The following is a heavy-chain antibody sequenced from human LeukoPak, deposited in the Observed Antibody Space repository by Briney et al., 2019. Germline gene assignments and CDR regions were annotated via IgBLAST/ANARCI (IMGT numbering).Heavy chain of an antibody. CDR1: GGSISSYY. CDR2: FYYSGST. CDR3: ARDRSYIWFDP. Sequence: SETLSLTCTVSGGSISSYYWSWLRQPPGKGLEWIGYFYYSGSTNYNPSLKSRVTISVDTSKNQLSLKLSSVTAADTAVYYCARDRSYIWFDPWGQGTLVTVSS. D-gene: IGHD1-26*01. J-gene: IGHJ5*02. V-gene: IGHV4-59*01.